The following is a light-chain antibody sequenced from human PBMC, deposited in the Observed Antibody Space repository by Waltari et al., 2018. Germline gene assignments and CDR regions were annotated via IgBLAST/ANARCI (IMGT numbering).Light chain of an antibody. CDR3: MPGLQSHRT. J-gene: IGKJ1*01. Sequence: DIVMNQSPLPLPVTPGESASISCRSSESLLHNNGFTYVVWYVQKPVQSPQLLIYLASTRASGVPDRFCCSGSGTGFTLKISSVEAEDVGVYYCMPGLQSHRTFGQGTKVEIK. CDR1: ESLLHNNGFTY. CDR2: LAS. V-gene: IGKV2-28*01.